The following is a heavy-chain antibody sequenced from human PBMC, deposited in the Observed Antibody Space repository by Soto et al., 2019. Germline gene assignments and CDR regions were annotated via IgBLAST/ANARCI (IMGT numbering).Heavy chain of an antibody. J-gene: IGHJ6*02. CDR3: ARDRGYDFWSGLDYYYYGMDV. Sequence: GGSLRLSCATSGFTFSSYAMHWVRQAPGKGLEWVAVISYDGSNKYYADSVKGRFTISRDNSKNTLYLQMNSLRAEDTAVYYCARDRGYDFWSGLDYYYYGMDVWGQGTTVTVSS. V-gene: IGHV3-30-3*01. D-gene: IGHD3-3*01. CDR2: ISYDGSNK. CDR1: GFTFSSYA.